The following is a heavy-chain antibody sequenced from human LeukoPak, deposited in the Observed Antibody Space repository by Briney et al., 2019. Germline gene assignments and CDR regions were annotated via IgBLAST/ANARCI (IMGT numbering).Heavy chain of an antibody. Sequence: PGRSLRLSCAASGFTFDDYAMHWVRQAPGKGLEWVSGISWNSGSIGYADSVKGRFTISRDNAKNSLYLQMNSLRAEDMALYYCAKDISTTGVYYMDVWGKGTTATVSS. V-gene: IGHV3-9*03. CDR2: ISWNSGSI. J-gene: IGHJ6*03. CDR3: AKDISTTGVYYMDV. D-gene: IGHD2-8*01. CDR1: GFTFDDYA.